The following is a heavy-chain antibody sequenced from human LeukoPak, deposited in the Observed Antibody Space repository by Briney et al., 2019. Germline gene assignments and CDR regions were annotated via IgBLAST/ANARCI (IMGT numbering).Heavy chain of an antibody. V-gene: IGHV1-24*01. CDR2: LDPEDGST. J-gene: IGHJ1*01. Sequence: GASVTVSCKVSGFTLSEFSFYWVRQAPGKGLEWMGRLDPEDGSTIYAQNFEGRVTMTEDTSADTAYMELSSLTSEDTAVYYCATGYVVESVAATGLDYWGQGTLVTVSS. D-gene: IGHD2-15*01. CDR1: GFTLSEFS. CDR3: ATGYVVESVAATGLDY.